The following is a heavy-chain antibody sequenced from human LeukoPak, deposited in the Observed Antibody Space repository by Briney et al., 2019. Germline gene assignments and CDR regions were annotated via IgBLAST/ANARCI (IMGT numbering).Heavy chain of an antibody. CDR2: SNNCGHTI. Sequence: GGSLRLSCAASGFTFSDYQMTLIRQAPGKGLESISYSNNCGHTIYSADSVKGRFTISRDNAKNSLYLQMNSLRAEDTAVYYCARYAGRGLDSWGQGTLVTVSS. J-gene: IGHJ4*02. D-gene: IGHD3-10*01. CDR1: GFTFSDYQ. CDR3: ARYAGRGLDS. V-gene: IGHV3-11*01.